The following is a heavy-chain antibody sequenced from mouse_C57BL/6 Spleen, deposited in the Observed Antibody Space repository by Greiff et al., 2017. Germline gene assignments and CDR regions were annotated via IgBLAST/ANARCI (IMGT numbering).Heavy chain of an antibody. Sequence: QVQLQQPGAELVKPGASVKMSCKASGYTFTSYWITWVKQRPGQGLEWIGDIYPGSGSTNYNEKFKSKATLTVDTSSSTAYMQRSSLTSENSAVYYCATRTYYGYGDGYWGQGTTLTVSS. CDR2: IYPGSGST. V-gene: IGHV1-55*01. J-gene: IGHJ2*01. CDR1: GYTFTSYW. D-gene: IGHD2-9*01. CDR3: ATRTYYGYGDGY.